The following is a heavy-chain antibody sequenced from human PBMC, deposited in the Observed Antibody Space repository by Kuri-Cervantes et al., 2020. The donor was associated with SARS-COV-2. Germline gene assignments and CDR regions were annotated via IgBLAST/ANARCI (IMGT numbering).Heavy chain of an antibody. CDR2: FDPEDGET. CDR1: GYTLTELS. Sequence: ASVKVSCKVSGYTLTELSMHWVRQAPGKGLEWMGGFDPEDGETIYAQKFQGRVTMTEDTSTDTAYMELSSLRSDDTAVYYCARWVRDQLLPHWYFDHWGRGTLVTVSS. D-gene: IGHD2-2*01. V-gene: IGHV1-24*01. J-gene: IGHJ2*01. CDR3: ARWVRDQLLPHWYFDH.